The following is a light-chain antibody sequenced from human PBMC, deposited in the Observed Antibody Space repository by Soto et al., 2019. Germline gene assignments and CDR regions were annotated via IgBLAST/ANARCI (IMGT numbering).Light chain of an antibody. Sequence: DTQMTQSPSSLSASVGDRVTITCRASQSISRNLNWYQQKPGRAPKLLIYAASSLLSGVPSRFSGSGSGTDFTLNISSLQPEDFATYYCQQSYSTPHTFGQGTKLEIK. CDR2: AAS. V-gene: IGKV1-39*01. CDR3: QQSYSTPHT. CDR1: QSISRN. J-gene: IGKJ2*01.